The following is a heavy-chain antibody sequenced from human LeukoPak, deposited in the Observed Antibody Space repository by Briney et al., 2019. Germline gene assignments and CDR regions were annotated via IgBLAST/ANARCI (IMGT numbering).Heavy chain of an antibody. Sequence: SVKVSCKASGGTFSSYAISWVRQAPGQGLEWMGGIIPIFGTANYAQKFQGRVTITTDESTSTAYMELSSLRSEDTAVYYCARGVPKVGAADCWGQGTLVTVSS. J-gene: IGHJ4*02. V-gene: IGHV1-69*05. D-gene: IGHD1-26*01. CDR1: GGTFSSYA. CDR2: IIPIFGTA. CDR3: ARGVPKVGAADC.